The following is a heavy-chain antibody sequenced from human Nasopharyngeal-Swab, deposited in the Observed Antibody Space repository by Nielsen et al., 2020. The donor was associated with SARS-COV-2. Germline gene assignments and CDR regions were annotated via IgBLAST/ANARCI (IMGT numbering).Heavy chain of an antibody. D-gene: IGHD1-26*01. CDR3: AREEQSFDY. CDR1: GGSITFSSYY. J-gene: IGHJ4*02. V-gene: IGHV4-4*07. Sequence: SETLSLTCTVSGGSITFSSYYWSWIRQPAGKGLEWIGRIYFSGSTNYNPSLKSRVTMSVDMSKNQFSLKLSSVTAADTAVYYCAREEQSFDYWGQGTLVAVSS. CDR2: IYFSGST.